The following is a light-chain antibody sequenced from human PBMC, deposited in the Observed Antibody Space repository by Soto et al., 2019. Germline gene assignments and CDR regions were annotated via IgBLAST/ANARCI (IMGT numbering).Light chain of an antibody. V-gene: IGKV1-39*01. CDR3: QQYNDWPPA. CDR1: QSISSY. Sequence: DIQMTQSPSSLSASVGDRVTITCRASQSISSYLNWYQQKPGKAPKLLIYAASSLQSGVPSRFSGSGSGTDFTLTIDSLQSEDFAVYYCQQYNDWPPAFGGGTKVEIK. CDR2: AAS. J-gene: IGKJ4*01.